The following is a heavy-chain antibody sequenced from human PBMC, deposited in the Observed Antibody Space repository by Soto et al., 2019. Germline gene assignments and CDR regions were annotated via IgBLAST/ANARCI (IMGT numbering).Heavy chain of an antibody. V-gene: IGHV4-59*01. CDR3: ARDHITMVRRVIEYHGMDV. CDR1: GDSISSYY. D-gene: IGHD3-10*01. Sequence: PSETLSLTCTVSGDSISSYYWSWIRQPPGKGLEWIGYIYYTGSTHYSPSLKSRVTISVDTSKKQFSLRLKSVTAADTAVYYCARDHITMVRRVIEYHGMDVWGQGITVTVSS. J-gene: IGHJ6*02. CDR2: IYYTGST.